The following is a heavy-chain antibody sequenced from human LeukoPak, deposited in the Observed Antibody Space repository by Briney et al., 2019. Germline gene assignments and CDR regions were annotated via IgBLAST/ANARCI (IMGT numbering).Heavy chain of an antibody. CDR2: ISGSGGST. J-gene: IGHJ4*02. Sequence: GGSLRLSCAASGFTFSSYAMSWVRQAPGKGLEWVSAISGSGGSTYYADSVKGRFTIPRDNSKNTLYLQMNSLRAEDTAVYYCAKIQASSGWYPDDYWGQGTLVTVSS. CDR1: GFTFSSYA. CDR3: AKIQASSGWYPDDY. D-gene: IGHD6-19*01. V-gene: IGHV3-23*01.